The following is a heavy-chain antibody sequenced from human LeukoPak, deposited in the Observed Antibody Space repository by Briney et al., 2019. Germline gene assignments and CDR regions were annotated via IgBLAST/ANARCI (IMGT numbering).Heavy chain of an antibody. D-gene: IGHD6-13*01. CDR3: AKDILAAAGEGGFDY. CDR1: GFTFSSYG. CDR2: IWYDGSNK. J-gene: IGHJ4*02. V-gene: IGHV3-33*06. Sequence: PGRSLRLSCAASGFTFSSYGTHWVRQAPGKGLEGVAVIWYDGSNKYYADSVKGRFTISRDNSKNTLYLQMNSLRAEDTAVYYCAKDILAAAGEGGFDYWGQGTLVTVSS.